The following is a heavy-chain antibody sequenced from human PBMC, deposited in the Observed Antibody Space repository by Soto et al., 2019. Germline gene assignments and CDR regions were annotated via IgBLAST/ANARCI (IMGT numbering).Heavy chain of an antibody. D-gene: IGHD6-13*01. V-gene: IGHV1-8*01. CDR3: ARADDSSSWYHYYGMDV. Sequence: GASVKVSCKASGYTFTSYDINWVRQATGQGLEWMGWMNPNSGNTGYAQKFQGRVTMTRNTSISTAYMELGSLRSEDTAVYYCARADDSSSWYHYYGMDVWGQGTTVTVSS. CDR2: MNPNSGNT. CDR1: GYTFTSYD. J-gene: IGHJ6*02.